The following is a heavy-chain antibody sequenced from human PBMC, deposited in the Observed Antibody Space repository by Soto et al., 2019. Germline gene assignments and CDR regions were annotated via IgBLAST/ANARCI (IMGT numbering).Heavy chain of an antibody. CDR3: ARALRYFHWLPHYFAY. D-gene: IGHD3-9*01. V-gene: IGHV1-18*01. J-gene: IGHJ4*02. CDR2: ISAYNGNT. CDR1: GYTFTSYG. Sequence: GASVKVSCKASGYTFTSYGISWVRQAPGQGLEWMGWISAYNGNTNYAQKLQGRVTMTTDTSTSTAYMELRSLRSDDTAVYYCARALRYFHWLPHYFAYWGQGTLVTVSS.